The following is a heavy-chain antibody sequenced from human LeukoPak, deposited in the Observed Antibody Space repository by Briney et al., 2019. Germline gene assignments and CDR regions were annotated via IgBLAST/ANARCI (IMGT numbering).Heavy chain of an antibody. D-gene: IGHD6-13*01. CDR2: IYYTGNT. CDR1: GGSISSNRYY. V-gene: IGHV4-39*07. Sequence: SETLSLTCSVSGGSISSNRYYWGWLRQPPGKGLEWIGSIYYTGNTYYNPSLKSRVTISVDTSRIQFSLKLSSVTAADTAVYYCARIGYSSSWYHAYYYYYMDVWGKGTTVTISS. J-gene: IGHJ6*03. CDR3: ARIGYSSSWYHAYYYYYMDV.